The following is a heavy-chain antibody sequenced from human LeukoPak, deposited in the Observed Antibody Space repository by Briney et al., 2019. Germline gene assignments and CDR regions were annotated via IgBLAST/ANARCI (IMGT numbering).Heavy chain of an antibody. CDR3: VRAVVVAASYRFDP. J-gene: IGHJ5*02. V-gene: IGHV3-7*03. D-gene: IGHD2-15*01. CDR2: IKQDGSEM. CDR1: GFTFSHYW. Sequence: GGSLRLSCAASGFTFSHYWMSWVRQAPGKGLEWVANIKQDGSEMHYVDSVKGRSTISRDNANNSLYLQMNSLRAEDTVVYYCVRAVVVAASYRFDPWGQGTLVTVSS.